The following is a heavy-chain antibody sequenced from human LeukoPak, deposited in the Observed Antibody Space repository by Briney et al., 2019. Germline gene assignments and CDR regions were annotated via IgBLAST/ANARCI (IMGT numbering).Heavy chain of an antibody. Sequence: SVKVSCKASGYTFTGYYMLWVRQAPGQGLEWMGGIIPIFGTANYAQKFQGRVTITADESTSTAYMELSSLRSEDTAVYYCARNRESPDYGGNAYFDYWGQGTLVTVSS. CDR1: GYTFTGYY. CDR2: IIPIFGTA. D-gene: IGHD4-23*01. CDR3: ARNRESPDYGGNAYFDY. J-gene: IGHJ4*02. V-gene: IGHV1-69*13.